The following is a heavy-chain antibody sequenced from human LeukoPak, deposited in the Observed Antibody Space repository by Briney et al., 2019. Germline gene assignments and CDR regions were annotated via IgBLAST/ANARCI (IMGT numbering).Heavy chain of an antibody. Sequence: PGGSLRLSCAASGFTFSSYAMSWVRQAPGKGLEWVSVISISGGTTYYADSVKGRFTISRDNSKNTLYLQMNSLRAEDTAVYYCARDRPNSSGWYLARVGAFDIWGQGTMVTVSS. CDR2: ISISGGTT. D-gene: IGHD6-19*01. CDR3: ARDRPNSSGWYLARVGAFDI. J-gene: IGHJ3*02. V-gene: IGHV3-23*01. CDR1: GFTFSSYA.